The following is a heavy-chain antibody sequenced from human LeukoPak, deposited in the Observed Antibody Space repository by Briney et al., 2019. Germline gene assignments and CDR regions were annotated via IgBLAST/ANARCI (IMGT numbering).Heavy chain of an antibody. J-gene: IGHJ5*02. Sequence: GESLKISCKGSGYSFTSYWIGWVRQMPGKGLEWMGIIYPGDSDTRYSPSFQGQVTISADKSISTAYLQWSSLKASDTAMYYCARQRLRRGYGSSSGAPPYNWFDPWGQGTLVTVSS. CDR3: ARQRLRRGYGSSSGAPPYNWFDP. CDR2: IYPGDSDT. D-gene: IGHD6-6*01. V-gene: IGHV5-51*01. CDR1: GYSFTSYW.